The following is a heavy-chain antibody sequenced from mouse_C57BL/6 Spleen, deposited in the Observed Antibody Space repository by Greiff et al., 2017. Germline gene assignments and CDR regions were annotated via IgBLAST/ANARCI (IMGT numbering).Heavy chain of an antibody. CDR3: ARKGDDYDWCAY. V-gene: IGHV1-59*01. D-gene: IGHD2-4*01. J-gene: IGHJ3*01. CDR2: IDPSDSYT. CDR1: GYTFTSYW. Sequence: QVQLQQPGAELVRPGTSVKLSCKASGYTFTSYWMHWVKQRPGQGLEWIGVIDPSDSYTNYNQKFKVKATLTVDTSSSTAYMQLSSLTSADSAVYYCARKGDDYDWCAYWGQGTLVTVSA.